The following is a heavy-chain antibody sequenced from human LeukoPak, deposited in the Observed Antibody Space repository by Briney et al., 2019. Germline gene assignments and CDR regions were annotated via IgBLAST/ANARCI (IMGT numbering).Heavy chain of an antibody. Sequence: PGRSLRLSCAASGFTFSSYAMHWVRQAPGKGLEWVAVISYDGSNKYYADSVKGRFTISRDNSKNTLYLQMNSLRAEDTAVYYCASSASGSDWLDPWGQGTLVTVSS. J-gene: IGHJ5*02. CDR3: ASSASGSDWLDP. CDR2: ISYDGSNK. V-gene: IGHV3-30*04. CDR1: GFTFSSYA. D-gene: IGHD3-10*01.